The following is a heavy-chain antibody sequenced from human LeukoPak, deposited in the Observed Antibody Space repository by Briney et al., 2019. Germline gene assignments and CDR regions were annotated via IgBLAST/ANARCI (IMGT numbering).Heavy chain of an antibody. CDR3: ARHLLGGEGSFDY. CDR2: IYTSGST. V-gene: IGHV4-61*05. Sequence: PSETLSLTCTVSGGSISSSSYYWGWIRQPPGKGLEWIGYIYTSGSTNYSPSLNSRVTISADTSKNQFSLKLSSVTAADTAVYYCARHLLGGEGSFDYWGQGTLVTVSS. D-gene: IGHD7-27*01. CDR1: GGSISSSSYY. J-gene: IGHJ4*02.